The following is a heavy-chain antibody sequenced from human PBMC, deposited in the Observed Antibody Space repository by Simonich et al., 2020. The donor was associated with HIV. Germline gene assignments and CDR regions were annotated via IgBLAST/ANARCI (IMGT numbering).Heavy chain of an antibody. Sequence: EVQLVESGGGLVQPGGSLRLSCAASGFTFSSYWMHWVRQSPGKGLGWVSQINYDGGNSSYADSVKGRFTISRDNAKKTLYLEMNSLRVEDTAVYYCVREALVRGVSSKGGFDPWGQGTLVTVSS. J-gene: IGHJ5*02. V-gene: IGHV3-74*01. CDR2: INYDGGNS. CDR3: VREALVRGVSSKGGFDP. D-gene: IGHD3-10*01. CDR1: GFTFSSYW.